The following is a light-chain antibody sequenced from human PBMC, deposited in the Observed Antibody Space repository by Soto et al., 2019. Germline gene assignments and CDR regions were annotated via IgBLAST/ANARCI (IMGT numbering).Light chain of an antibody. CDR1: QCVKSK. V-gene: IGKV3-15*01. J-gene: IGKJ2*01. CDR2: DAS. Sequence: EIVMTQSPATLSVSPGERATLSCRASQCVKSKLAWYQQKFGQAPRLLIYDASTRATGVPARFSGSGSGTEFTLTISSLQSEDFAVYYCQQYNDWYTFGQGTKLEIK. CDR3: QQYNDWYT.